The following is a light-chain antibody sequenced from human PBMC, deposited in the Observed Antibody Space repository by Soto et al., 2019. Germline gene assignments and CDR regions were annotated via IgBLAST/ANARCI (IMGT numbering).Light chain of an antibody. Sequence: EILLTQSPGTLPLSPGERATLSCRASQSVRNNYLAWYQQKPGQAPGLLMHGASGRATGIPDRFSGSGSGTDFTLTISRLEPEDFAVYYCQQYGSSPYTFGQGTKLEI. CDR2: GAS. V-gene: IGKV3-20*01. J-gene: IGKJ2*01. CDR1: QSVRNNY. CDR3: QQYGSSPYT.